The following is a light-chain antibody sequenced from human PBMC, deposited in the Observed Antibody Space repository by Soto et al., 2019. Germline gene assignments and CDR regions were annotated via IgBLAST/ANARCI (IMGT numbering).Light chain of an antibody. CDR3: QQYGSSPPTYT. J-gene: IGKJ2*01. Sequence: EIVLTQSPGTLSLSPGERATLSCRASQSVSSNDLAWYKQKPGQAPTLLIYGASSLATGIPDRFSGSGSGTAVTITISRLEPDDFAVYSCQQYGSSPPTYTFGQGTKLEIK. CDR1: QSVSSND. V-gene: IGKV3-20*01. CDR2: GAS.